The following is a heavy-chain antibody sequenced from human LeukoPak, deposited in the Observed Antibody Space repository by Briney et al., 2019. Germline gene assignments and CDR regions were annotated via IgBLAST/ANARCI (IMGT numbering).Heavy chain of an antibody. J-gene: IGHJ4*02. CDR1: GYTFTGDY. Sequence: GASVKVSCKASGYTFTGDYMHWVRQAPGQRVEWMGWINPNSGGTNYAQKCLGRVTMTRDTSISTAYMELSRLRSDDTAVYYCARGEQQLANLDYWGQGTLVTVSS. CDR3: ARGEQQLANLDY. V-gene: IGHV1-2*02. D-gene: IGHD6-13*01. CDR2: INPNSGGT.